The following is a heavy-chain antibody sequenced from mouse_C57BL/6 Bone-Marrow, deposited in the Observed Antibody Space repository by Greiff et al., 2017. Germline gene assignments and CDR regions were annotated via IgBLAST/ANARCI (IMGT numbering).Heavy chain of an antibody. D-gene: IGHD1-1*01. CDR3: TTYGSSLWYFDV. CDR2: IDPENGDT. J-gene: IGHJ1*03. Sequence: VQLKESGAELVRPGASVKLSCTASGFNIKDDYMHWVKQRPEQGLEWIGWIDPENGDTEYASKFQGKATITAETSSNTAYLQLSSLTSEDTAVYYCTTYGSSLWYFDVWGTGTTVTVSS. V-gene: IGHV14-4*01. CDR1: GFNIKDDY.